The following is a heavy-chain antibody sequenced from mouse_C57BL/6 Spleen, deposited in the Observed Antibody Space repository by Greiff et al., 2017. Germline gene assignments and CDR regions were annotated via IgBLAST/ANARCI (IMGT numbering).Heavy chain of an antibody. V-gene: IGHV5-4*01. CDR1: GFTFSSYA. CDR2: ISDGGSYT. Sequence: EVKLVESGGGLVKPGGSLKLSCAASGFTFSSYAMSWVRQTPEKRLEWVATISDGGSYTYYPDNVKGRFPISRDNAKTNLYLQVSNLKSEDTAMYYGAREDYGNYSAWFAYWGQGTLVTVSA. D-gene: IGHD2-1*01. CDR3: AREDYGNYSAWFAY. J-gene: IGHJ3*01.